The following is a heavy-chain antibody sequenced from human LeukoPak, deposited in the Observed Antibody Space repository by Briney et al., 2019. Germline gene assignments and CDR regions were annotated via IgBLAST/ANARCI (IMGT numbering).Heavy chain of an antibody. CDR3: AREASDGGYYYYGMDV. Sequence: PGGSLRLSCAASGFAFSSYSMNWVRQAPGKGLEWVSYISSSSSTIYYADSVKGRFTISRDNSKNTLYLQMNSLRAEDTAVFYCAREASDGGYYYYGMDVWGQGTTVTVSS. D-gene: IGHD5-24*01. CDR2: ISSSSSTI. CDR1: GFAFSSYS. J-gene: IGHJ6*02. V-gene: IGHV3-48*01.